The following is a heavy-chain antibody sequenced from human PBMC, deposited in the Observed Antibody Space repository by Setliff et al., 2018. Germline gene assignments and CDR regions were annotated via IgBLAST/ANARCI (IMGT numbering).Heavy chain of an antibody. J-gene: IGHJ6*03. V-gene: IGHV7-4-1*02. CDR1: GYTFTRYA. D-gene: IGHD6-19*01. Sequence: ASVKVSCKASGYTFTRYAMNWVRQAPGQGLEWMGWINTNTGNPTYAQGFTGRFAFSLDTSVSTAYLQISSLKAEDTAVYYCARDSSGWSGFSRLVGVYYYYMDVWGKGTTVTVSS. CDR2: INTNTGNP. CDR3: ARDSSGWSGFSRLVGVYYYYMDV.